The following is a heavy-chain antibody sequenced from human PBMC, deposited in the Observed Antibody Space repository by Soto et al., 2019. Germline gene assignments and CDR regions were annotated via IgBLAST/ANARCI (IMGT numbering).Heavy chain of an antibody. Sequence: QVVLQESGPGVVKPSDTLSLTCNVSGASLSRYYWSWIRQPPGKGLEWIGRIYATRDTDYNPSLKSRISMSVDMSKEQFSLTLRSVTAADTAIYYCVRDGTKNLRDRFEPWGRGILVTVSS. CDR2: IYATRDT. CDR1: GASLSRYY. CDR3: VRDGTKNLRDRFEP. D-gene: IGHD1-26*01. J-gene: IGHJ5*02. V-gene: IGHV4-4*07.